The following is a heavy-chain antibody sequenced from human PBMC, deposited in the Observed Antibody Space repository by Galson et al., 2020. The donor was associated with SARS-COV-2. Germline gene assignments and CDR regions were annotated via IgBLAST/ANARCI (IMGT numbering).Heavy chain of an antibody. V-gene: IGHV4-31*03. CDR1: GGSISSSGNY. CDR2: IYYSGTT. J-gene: IGHJ4*02. CDR3: ARDRHGSSGYDWFDY. D-gene: IGHD5-12*01. Sequence: SETLSLTCTVSGGSISSSGNYWSWIRQHPGKGLEWIGYIYYSGTTYYNPSLKSRVTMSVDTSKNQFSLKLTSVTAADTAVYYCARDRHGSSGYDWFDYWGQGTLVTVSS.